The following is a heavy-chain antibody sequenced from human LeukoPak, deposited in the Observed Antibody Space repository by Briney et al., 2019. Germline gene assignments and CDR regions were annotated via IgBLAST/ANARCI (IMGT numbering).Heavy chain of an antibody. J-gene: IGHJ4*02. V-gene: IGHV3-21*01. Sequence: PGGSLRLSSAASGFTFSSYGMHWVRQAPGKGLEWVASISRSSSYIYYADSVKGRFTISRDNAKKSLYLQMNSLRAEDTAVCYCARVGVSTYSFDYWGQGTLVTVSS. CDR3: ARVGVSTYSFDY. CDR2: ISRSSSYI. CDR1: GFTFSSYG. D-gene: IGHD4-11*01.